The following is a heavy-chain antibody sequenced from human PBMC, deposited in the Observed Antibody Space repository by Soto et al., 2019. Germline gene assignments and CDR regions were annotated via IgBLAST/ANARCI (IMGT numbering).Heavy chain of an antibody. V-gene: IGHV4-30-2*01. CDR2: IYHSGST. CDR1: GGSISSGGYS. CDR3: ARGTRSTSGSYHYDSSGYPTLEKAFDM. J-gene: IGHJ3*02. Sequence: LSLTCAVSGGSISSGGYSWSWIRQPPGKGLEWIGYIYHSGSTYYNPSLKSRVTISVDRSKNQFSLKLSSVTAADTAVYDCARGTRSTSGSYHYDSSGYPTLEKAFDMWAQGTMVTVSS. D-gene: IGHD3-22*01.